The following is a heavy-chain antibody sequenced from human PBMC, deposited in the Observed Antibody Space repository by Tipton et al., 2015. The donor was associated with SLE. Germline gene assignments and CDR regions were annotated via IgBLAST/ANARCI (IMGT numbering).Heavy chain of an antibody. CDR1: GGSISNYY. CDR2: MYDSGST. CDR3: ARGAYFYYDVDV. Sequence: TLSLTCTVSGGSISNYYWSWIRQPPGKGLEWIGYMYDSGSTTYNPSLKSRVTISVDASKNQFSLNLSSVTAADTAVYYCARGAYFYYDVDVWGQGTTVIVSS. D-gene: IGHD3-16*01. J-gene: IGHJ6*02. V-gene: IGHV4-59*01.